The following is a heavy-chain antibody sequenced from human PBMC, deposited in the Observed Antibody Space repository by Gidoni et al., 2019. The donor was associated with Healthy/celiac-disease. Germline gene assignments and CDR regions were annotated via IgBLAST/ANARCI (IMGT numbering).Heavy chain of an antibody. V-gene: IGHV4-39*01. J-gene: IGHJ4*02. CDR2: IYYSGST. Sequence: QLQLQESGPGLVKPSETLSLTCTVSGGSISSSSYYWGWIRQPPGKWLEWIGSIYYSGSTYYNPSLKSRVTISVDTSKNQFSLKLSSVTAADTAVYYCASLQLGYCSGGSCQNFDYWGQGTLVTVSS. CDR3: ASLQLGYCSGGSCQNFDY. D-gene: IGHD2-15*01. CDR1: GGSISSSSYY.